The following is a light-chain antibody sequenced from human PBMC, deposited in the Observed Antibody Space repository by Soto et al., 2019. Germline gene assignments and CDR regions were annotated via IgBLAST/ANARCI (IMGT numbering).Light chain of an antibody. Sequence: EIVLTQSPGTLSLSPGERATVSCRASQSLNSGYLAWYQQKPGQAPRLLIYGASSRATGIPDRFMSSRSGTDFTLTISRLGPEDFAVYFCQQYGSAPYTFGQGTKVDIK. CDR2: GAS. CDR1: QSLNSGY. CDR3: QQYGSAPYT. J-gene: IGKJ2*01. V-gene: IGKV3-20*01.